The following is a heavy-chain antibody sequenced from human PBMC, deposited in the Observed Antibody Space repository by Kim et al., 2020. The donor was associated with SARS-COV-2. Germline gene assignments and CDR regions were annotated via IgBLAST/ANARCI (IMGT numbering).Heavy chain of an antibody. CDR3: ARDSYGGNAGDYYYYGMDV. D-gene: IGHD2-15*01. J-gene: IGHJ6*02. CDR2: ISSSSSTI. V-gene: IGHV3-48*02. CDR1: GFTFSSYS. Sequence: GGSLRLSCAASGFTFSSYSMNWVRQAPGKGLEWVSYISSSSSTIYYADSVKGRFTISRDNAKNSLYLQMNSLRDEDTAVYYCARDSYGGNAGDYYYYGMDVWGQGTTVTVSS.